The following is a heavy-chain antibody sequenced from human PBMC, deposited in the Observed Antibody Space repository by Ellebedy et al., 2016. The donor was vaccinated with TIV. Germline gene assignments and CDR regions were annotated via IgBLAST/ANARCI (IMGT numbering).Heavy chain of an antibody. J-gene: IGHJ6*02. CDR1: GYSFPNYL. D-gene: IGHD3-10*01. CDR2: IDSSDSYT. V-gene: IGHV5-10-1*01. CDR3: ARRGRFGELYYYGMDV. Sequence: GESLKIPXKGSGYSFPNYLLSWVRQMPGKGPEWMGRIDSSDSYTNYSPSFQGHLTISANKSISTAYLQWSSLKASDTAMYYCARRGRFGELYYYGMDVWGQGTTVTVSS.